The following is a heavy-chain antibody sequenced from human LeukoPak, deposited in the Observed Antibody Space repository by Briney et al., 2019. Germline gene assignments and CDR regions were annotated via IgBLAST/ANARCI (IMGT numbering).Heavy chain of an antibody. V-gene: IGHV3-20*04. CDR3: ARGYCSGGSCWYFDY. CDR2: INWNGGSI. J-gene: IGHJ4*02. D-gene: IGHD2-15*01. CDR1: GFTFDDYG. Sequence: GGSLRLSCAASGFTFDDYGMSWVRQVPGKGLEWVSGINWNGGSIGYADSVKGRFTISRDNAKNSLYLQMNSLRAEDTAFYYCARGYCSGGSCWYFDYWGRGTLVTVSS.